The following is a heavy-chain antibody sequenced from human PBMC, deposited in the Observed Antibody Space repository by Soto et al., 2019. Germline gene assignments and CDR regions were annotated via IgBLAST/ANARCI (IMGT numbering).Heavy chain of an antibody. CDR1: GGLFSSFA. CDR2: ITPVFGTT. CDR3: ARGGGPYVWFNEF. V-gene: IGHV1-69*01. Sequence: QEQLVQSGPEVKKPGSSVKVSCKDSGGLFSSFAISWVRQAPGQGLEWLGGITPVFGTTNYAEKFQGRVTITADESTNTAYMELSSLRSGDTAMYYCARGGGPYVWFNEFWGQGTLVTVSS. J-gene: IGHJ4*02. D-gene: IGHD3-16*01.